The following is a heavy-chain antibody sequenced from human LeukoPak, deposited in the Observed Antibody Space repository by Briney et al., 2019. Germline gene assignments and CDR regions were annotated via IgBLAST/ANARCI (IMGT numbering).Heavy chain of an antibody. CDR3: AKRLSSGSGSYYSDFDY. V-gene: IGHV3-23*01. D-gene: IGHD3-10*01. CDR1: GFTFSSYA. CDR2: ISGSGGST. J-gene: IGHJ4*02. Sequence: GGSLRLSCGASGFTFSSYAMTWVRQAPGEGLEWVSVISGSGGSTYYADSVKGRFTISRDNSKNTLYLQMNSLRAEDTAVYYCAKRLSSGSGSYYSDFDYWGQGTLVTVSP.